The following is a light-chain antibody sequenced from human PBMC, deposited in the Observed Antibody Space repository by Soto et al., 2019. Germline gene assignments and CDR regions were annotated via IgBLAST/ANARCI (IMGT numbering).Light chain of an antibody. CDR3: QQFGTSPLVT. V-gene: IGKV3-20*01. CDR1: QSVNTKY. Sequence: EIVLTQSPGTLSLSPGERATLSCRASQSVNTKYLAWYQQKPGQAPRLLIYGVSSRATGMPDRFSGSGSGTDFILTISRVEPEDFLVYYCQQFGTSPLVTFGPGTKVDIK. J-gene: IGKJ3*01. CDR2: GVS.